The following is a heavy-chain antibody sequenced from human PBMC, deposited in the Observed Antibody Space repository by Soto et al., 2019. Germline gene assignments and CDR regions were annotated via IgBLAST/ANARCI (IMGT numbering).Heavy chain of an antibody. CDR1: GGTFSSYA. V-gene: IGHV1-69*13. J-gene: IGHJ4*02. Sequence: ASVKVSCKASGGTFSSYAISWVRQAPGQGLEWMGGIIPIFGTANYAQKFQGRVTITADESTSTAYMELSSLRSEDTAVYYCATGGLDYGYYFDYWGQGTLVTVSS. D-gene: IGHD4-17*01. CDR2: IIPIFGTA. CDR3: ATGGLDYGYYFDY.